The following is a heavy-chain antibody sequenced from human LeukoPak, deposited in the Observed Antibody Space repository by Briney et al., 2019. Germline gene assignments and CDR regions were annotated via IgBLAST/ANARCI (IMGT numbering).Heavy chain of an antibody. D-gene: IGHD3-22*01. CDR3: ARYYYDSSGEDAFDI. J-gene: IGHJ3*02. CDR1: GGXFXGYY. CDR2: INHSGST. Sequence: LXXTXXXYGGXFXGYYWSWIRQPPGKGLEWIGEINHSGSTNYNPSLKSRVTISVDTSKNQFSLKLSSVTAADTAVYYCARYYYDSSGEDAFDIWGQGTMVTVSS. V-gene: IGHV4-34*01.